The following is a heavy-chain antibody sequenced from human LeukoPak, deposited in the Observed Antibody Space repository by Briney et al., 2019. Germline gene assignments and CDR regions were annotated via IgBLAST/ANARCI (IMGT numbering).Heavy chain of an antibody. V-gene: IGHV3-23*01. J-gene: IGHJ4*02. Sequence: GGSLRLSCAASGFTFSGFAMSWIRQAPGKGLEWVSSISSSGESTFYADSVRGRFTISRDNSKNTLYLQMNSLRAEDTAVYYCAKDLSPHDYWGQGTLVTVSS. CDR2: ISSSGEST. CDR3: AKDLSPHDY. CDR1: GFTFSGFA.